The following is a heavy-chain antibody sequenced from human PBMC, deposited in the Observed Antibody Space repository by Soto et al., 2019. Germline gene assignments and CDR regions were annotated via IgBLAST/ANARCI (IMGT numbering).Heavy chain of an antibody. J-gene: IGHJ5*02. CDR2: ISAYNGNT. CDR3: AREVYSYGYGWFDP. V-gene: IGHV1-18*01. CDR1: GYTFTSYG. Sequence: GASVKVSCKASGYTFTSYGISWVRQAPGQGLEWMGWISAYNGNTNYAQKLQGRVTMTTDTSTSTAYMELRSLRSDDTAVYYCAREVYSYGYGWFDPWGQGTLVTVSS. D-gene: IGHD5-18*01.